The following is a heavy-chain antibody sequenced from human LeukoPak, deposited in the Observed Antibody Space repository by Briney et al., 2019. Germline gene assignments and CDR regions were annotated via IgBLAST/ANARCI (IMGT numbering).Heavy chain of an antibody. D-gene: IGHD3-3*01. Sequence: GGSLRLSCAASGFTFSSYWMSWVRQAPGKGLEWVANIKQDGSEKYYVDPVKGRFTISRDNAKNSLYLQMNSLRAEDTAVYYCARDLTISVGPSWFDPWGQGTLVTVSS. CDR2: IKQDGSEK. CDR1: GFTFSSYW. V-gene: IGHV3-7*01. CDR3: ARDLTISVGPSWFDP. J-gene: IGHJ5*02.